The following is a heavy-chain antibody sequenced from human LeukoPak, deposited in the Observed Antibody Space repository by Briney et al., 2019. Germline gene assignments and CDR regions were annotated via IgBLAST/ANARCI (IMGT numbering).Heavy chain of an antibody. CDR2: IVGSGGST. CDR1: GFTFSNYA. Sequence: GGSLRLSCAASGFTFSNYAMSWVRQAPGKGLEWVSAIVGSGGSTYYADSVKGRFTISRDNPKNTLYLQMNSLRAEDTAVYHCAKWGDYDILTGYYDSDYWGQGTLVTVSS. CDR3: AKWGDYDILTGYYDSDY. J-gene: IGHJ4*02. D-gene: IGHD3-9*01. V-gene: IGHV3-23*01.